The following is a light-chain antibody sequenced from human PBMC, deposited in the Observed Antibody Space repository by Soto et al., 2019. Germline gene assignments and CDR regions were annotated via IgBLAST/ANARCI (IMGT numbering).Light chain of an antibody. Sequence: AIQMTQSPPSLSSSVGDRVTISCRASQGMSTDLSWYQQKPGKAPKLLIYAASSLQSGVPSRFSGSGSGTDFTLTISSLQPEDFATYYCLHDYNFPRTCGQGTKVEIK. J-gene: IGKJ1*01. CDR3: LHDYNFPRT. CDR1: QGMSTD. V-gene: IGKV1-6*01. CDR2: AAS.